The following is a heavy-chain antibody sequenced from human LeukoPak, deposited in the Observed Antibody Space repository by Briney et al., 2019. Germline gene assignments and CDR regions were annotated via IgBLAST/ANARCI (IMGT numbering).Heavy chain of an antibody. CDR2: ISYDGSNK. CDR3: AKERATTREYYFDS. Sequence: GGSLRLPCAASAFSFTTYGMHWARQAPGKGLEWVAAISYDGSNKFYADSVKGRFTISRDNSKNTLSLQMNSLRGEDTAVYYCAKERATTREYYFDSWGQGTLVTVSS. CDR1: AFSFTTYG. V-gene: IGHV3-30*18. J-gene: IGHJ4*02. D-gene: IGHD1-26*01.